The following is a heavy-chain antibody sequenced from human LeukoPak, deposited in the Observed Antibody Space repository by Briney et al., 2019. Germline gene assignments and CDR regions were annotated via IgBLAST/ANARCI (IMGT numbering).Heavy chain of an antibody. CDR3: ARTPNPYSDVSQPYYFDY. CDR2: IFYTGST. V-gene: IGHV4-30-4*01. J-gene: IGHJ4*02. CDR1: GGSITGYY. Sequence: PSGTLSLTCTVSGGSITGYYWSWIRQPPGKGLEWIGYIFYTGSTYYNASLKSRLTMSVDTSKNQFSLKLTSVTAADTAVYFCARTPNPYSDVSQPYYFDYWGQGTLVTVSS. D-gene: IGHD4-11*01.